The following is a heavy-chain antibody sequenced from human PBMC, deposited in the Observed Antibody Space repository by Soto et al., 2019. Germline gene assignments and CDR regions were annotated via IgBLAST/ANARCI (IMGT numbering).Heavy chain of an antibody. CDR2: ISYEGSHT. CDR3: AKAVHCGVGSCSWSEGFDY. D-gene: IGHD2-15*01. J-gene: IGHJ4*02. V-gene: IGHV3-30*18. Sequence: QVQLVESGGGVVQPGRSLRLSCAASGFIFSSYGMHWVRQAPGKGLEWVAVISYEGSHTYYADSVKGRFTITRDNSKNTLYLPMNSLRPEDTAVYYCAKAVHCGVGSCSWSEGFDYWGQGTLLTVSS. CDR1: GFIFSSYG.